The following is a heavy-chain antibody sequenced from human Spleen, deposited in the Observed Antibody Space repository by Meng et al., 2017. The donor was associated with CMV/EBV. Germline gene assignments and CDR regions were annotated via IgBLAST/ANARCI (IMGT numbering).Heavy chain of an antibody. Sequence: GESLKISCAASGFTFSSYSMNWVRQAPGKGLEWVSSISSSSSYIYYADSVKGRFTISRDNAKNSLYLQMNSLRAEDTAVYYCARSRIVVVPAAIRQLVYGMDVWGQGTTVTVSS. J-gene: IGHJ6*02. V-gene: IGHV3-21*01. D-gene: IGHD2-2*01. CDR3: ARSRIVVVPAAIRQLVYGMDV. CDR1: GFTFSSYS. CDR2: ISSSSSYI.